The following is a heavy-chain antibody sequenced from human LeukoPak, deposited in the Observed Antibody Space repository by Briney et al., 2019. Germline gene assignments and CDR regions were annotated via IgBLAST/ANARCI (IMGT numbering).Heavy chain of an antibody. J-gene: IGHJ4*02. V-gene: IGHV3-53*04. D-gene: IGHD6-13*01. Sequence: GGSLRLSCAASGFTVSSNYMSWVRQAPGKGLEWVSVIYSGGSTYYADSVKGRFTISRHNSKNTLYLQMNSLRAEDTAVYYCASYIAAGTTTIEGDDYWGQGTLVTVSS. CDR1: GFTVSSNY. CDR2: IYSGGST. CDR3: ASYIAAGTTTIEGDDY.